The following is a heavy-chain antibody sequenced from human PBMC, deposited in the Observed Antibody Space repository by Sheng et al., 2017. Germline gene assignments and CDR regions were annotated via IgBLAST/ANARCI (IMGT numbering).Heavy chain of an antibody. V-gene: IGHV3-7*03. D-gene: IGHD2-15*01. CDR3: AREGWKPLDH. Sequence: EVQLVESGGGLVQPGGSLRLSCVASGFTLRIYYMSWVRQAPGKGLEWVASIREGGSATYYTDSVKGRFTISRDDADSSLFLQMESLRVEDTAVYYCAREGWKPLDHWGQGTRGHRLL. CDR1: GFTLRIYY. CDR2: IREGGSAT. J-gene: IGHJ4*02.